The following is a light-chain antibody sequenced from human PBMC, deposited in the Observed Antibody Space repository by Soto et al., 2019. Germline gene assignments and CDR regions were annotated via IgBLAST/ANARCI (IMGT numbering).Light chain of an antibody. V-gene: IGKV1-39*01. CDR3: QQSYSTPRT. Sequence: QMTQSPSSLSASVVDRFTITFLASQTISSYLNWYQQKPGKAPKLLIYAASSLQSGVPSRFSGSGSGTDFTLTISSLQPEDFATYYCQQSYSTPRTFGQGTKVDIK. CDR2: AAS. CDR1: QTISSY. J-gene: IGKJ1*01.